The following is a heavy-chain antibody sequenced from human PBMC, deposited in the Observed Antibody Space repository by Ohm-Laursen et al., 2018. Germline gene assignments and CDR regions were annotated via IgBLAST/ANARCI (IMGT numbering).Heavy chain of an antibody. V-gene: IGHV3-23*01. CDR1: GFTFSSYA. J-gene: IGHJ4*02. Sequence: SLRLSCAASGFTFSSYAMSWVRQAPGKGLEWVSAISGSGGNTYYADSVKGRFTISRDNSKNTVYLQMNSLRAEDTAVYYCAKDLAYYDSSGYKAFDYWGQGTLVTVSS. CDR2: ISGSGGNT. CDR3: AKDLAYYDSSGYKAFDY. D-gene: IGHD3-22*01.